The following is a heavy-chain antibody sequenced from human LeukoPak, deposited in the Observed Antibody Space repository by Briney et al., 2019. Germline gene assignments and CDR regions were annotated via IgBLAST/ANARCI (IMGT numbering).Heavy chain of an antibody. CDR1: GFTFSSYA. V-gene: IGHV3-23*01. CDR2: ISGSGGST. J-gene: IGHJ4*02. Sequence: GGSLRLSCAASGFTFSSYAMSWVRQAPGKGLEWVSAISGSGGSTYYADSVKGRFTISRDNSNNTLFVQMNSLRAEDTAVYYCAKSRSGSANWALQIFDNWGQGALVTVSS. CDR3: AKSRSGSANWALQIFDN. D-gene: IGHD1-1*01.